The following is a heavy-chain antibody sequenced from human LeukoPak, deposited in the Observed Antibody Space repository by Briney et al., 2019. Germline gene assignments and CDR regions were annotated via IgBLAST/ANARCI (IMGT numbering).Heavy chain of an antibody. Sequence: KPLETLSLTCTVSGGSISGYYWSWIRQPAGKGLEWIGRIYTSGNTNYNPSLKSRLTISVDTSKNQFSLQLTSVTAADTAVYYCARDDYRGVTNFDPWGQGTLVTVSS. CDR3: ARDDYRGVTNFDP. CDR2: IYTSGNT. J-gene: IGHJ5*02. V-gene: IGHV4-4*07. CDR1: GGSISGYY. D-gene: IGHD3-10*01.